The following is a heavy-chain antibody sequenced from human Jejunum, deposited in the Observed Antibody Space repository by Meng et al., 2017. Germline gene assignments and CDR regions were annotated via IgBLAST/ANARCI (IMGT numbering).Heavy chain of an antibody. CDR3: ARDKYAYALGYFDY. D-gene: IGHD2-2*01. V-gene: IGHV1-18*01. CDR1: GYPFDRFG. J-gene: IGHJ4*02. CDR2: ISAYTGKT. Sequence: QVELVQSEAEVKKPGASMKVSCKASGYPFDRFGVSWIRQAPGQGLEWVGWISAYTGKTDYAQKFQGRVLMTAETSTTTVYMELTSLTSDDTAVYYCARDKYAYALGYFDYWGQGTLVTVSS.